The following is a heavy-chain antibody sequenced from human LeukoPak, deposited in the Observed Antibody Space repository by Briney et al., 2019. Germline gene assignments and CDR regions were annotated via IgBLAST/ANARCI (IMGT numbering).Heavy chain of an antibody. J-gene: IGHJ4*02. Sequence: SETLSLTCTVSGGSISSYYWSWIRQPPGKGLEWIGYIYYSGSTNYNPSLKSRVTISVDTSKNQFSLKLSSVTAADTAVYYCASEEYYDSSGYNNWGQGTLVTDSS. V-gene: IGHV4-59*12. CDR3: ASEEYYDSSGYNN. CDR2: IYYSGST. D-gene: IGHD3-22*01. CDR1: GGSISSYY.